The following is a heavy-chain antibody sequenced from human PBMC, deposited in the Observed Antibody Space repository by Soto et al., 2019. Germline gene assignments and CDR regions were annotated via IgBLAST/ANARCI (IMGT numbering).Heavy chain of an antibody. CDR2: INPSGGST. CDR3: ARVGNLAMIVPGADAFDI. V-gene: IGHV1-46*01. D-gene: IGHD3-22*01. Sequence: GASVKVSCKASGYTFTSYYMHWVRQAPGQGLEWMGIINPSGGSTSYAQKFQGRVTMTRDTSTSTVYMELSSLRSEDTAVYYCARVGNLAMIVPGADAFDIWGQGTMVTVSS. CDR1: GYTFTSYY. J-gene: IGHJ3*02.